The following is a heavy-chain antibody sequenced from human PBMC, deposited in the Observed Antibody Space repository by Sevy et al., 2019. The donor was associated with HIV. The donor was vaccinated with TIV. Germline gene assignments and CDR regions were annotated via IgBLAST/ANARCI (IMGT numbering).Heavy chain of an antibody. CDR2: INWNGGST. CDR1: GFTFDDYG. J-gene: IGHJ4*02. CDR3: ARATIAVAGPFDY. D-gene: IGHD6-19*01. Sequence: GGSLRLSCAASGFTFDDYGMSWVRQVPGKGLEWVSGINWNGGSTGYADSVKGRFTISRDNAKNSLYLQMNSLRAEDMALYYCARATIAVAGPFDYWGQGTLVTVSS. V-gene: IGHV3-20*04.